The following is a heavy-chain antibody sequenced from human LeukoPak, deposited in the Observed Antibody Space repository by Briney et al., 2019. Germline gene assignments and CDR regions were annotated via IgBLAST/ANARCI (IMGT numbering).Heavy chain of an antibody. J-gene: IGHJ4*02. D-gene: IGHD6-19*01. CDR3: ARGRGSSGWLSRAAGYYFDY. CDR1: GYTFTSYD. Sequence: RASVKVSYKASGYTFTSYDINWVRQATGQGLEWMGWMNPNSGNTGYAQKFQGRVTMTRNTSISTAYTELSSLRSEDTAVYYCARGRGSSGWLSRAAGYYFDYWGQGTLVTVSS. V-gene: IGHV1-8*01. CDR2: MNPNSGNT.